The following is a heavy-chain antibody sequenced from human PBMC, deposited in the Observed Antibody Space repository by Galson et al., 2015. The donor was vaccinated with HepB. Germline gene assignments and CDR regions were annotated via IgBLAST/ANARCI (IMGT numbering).Heavy chain of an antibody. CDR3: ARGQKKRISMVWGIIGVFDI. CDR2: IYYSGST. D-gene: IGHD3-10*01. Sequence: TLSLTCTVSGGSISTGDYYWIWIRQPPGKGLEWIGYIYYSGSTYYNPSLKSRVTISVDTSKNQFSLKLGSVTAADTAMYYCARGQKKRISMVWGIIGVFDIWGQGTMVTVSS. V-gene: IGHV4-30-4*01. J-gene: IGHJ3*02. CDR1: GGSISTGDYY.